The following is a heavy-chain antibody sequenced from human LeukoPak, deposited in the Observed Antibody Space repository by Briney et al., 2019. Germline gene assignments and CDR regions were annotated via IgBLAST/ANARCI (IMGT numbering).Heavy chain of an antibody. J-gene: IGHJ3*02. V-gene: IGHV4-38-2*02. Sequence: PSETLSLTCTVSGYSISSGYYWGWIRQPPGKGLEWIGSIYHSGSTYYNPSLKSRVTISVDTSKNQFSLKLSSVTAADTAVYYCARARYYYDSSGYYYVNAFDIWGQGTMVTVSS. CDR1: GYSISSGYY. D-gene: IGHD3-22*01. CDR2: IYHSGST. CDR3: ARARYYYDSSGYYYVNAFDI.